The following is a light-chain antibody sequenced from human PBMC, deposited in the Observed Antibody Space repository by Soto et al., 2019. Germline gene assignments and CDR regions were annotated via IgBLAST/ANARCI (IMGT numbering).Light chain of an antibody. CDR2: GAS. J-gene: IGKJ1*01. Sequence: IVMTQSPATLSVSPGGRATLSCSASQSISGTLGWYQQKPGQAPRLLIYGASTRATSFPARFSGSGSGTDFTLTISSLQSEDFAVYYCQQYNNWPWTFGQGTKVDI. V-gene: IGKV3-15*01. CDR1: QSISGT. CDR3: QQYNNWPWT.